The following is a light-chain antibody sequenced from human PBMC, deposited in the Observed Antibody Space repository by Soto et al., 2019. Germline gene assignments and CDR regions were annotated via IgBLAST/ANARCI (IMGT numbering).Light chain of an antibody. CDR1: QSISSS. V-gene: IGKV3-15*01. Sequence: VLSQSPAALSVSPRESATLSCRAIQSISSSKLAWYQQNPGQAPRLLIYGASTRATGIPARFSGSGSGTEFTLTISSLQSEDFAVYYCQQYNNLPPWTFGQGTKVDIK. J-gene: IGKJ1*01. CDR3: QQYNNLPPWT. CDR2: GAS.